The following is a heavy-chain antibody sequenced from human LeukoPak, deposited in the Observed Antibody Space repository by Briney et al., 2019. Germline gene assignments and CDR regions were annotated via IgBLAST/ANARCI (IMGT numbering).Heavy chain of an antibody. V-gene: IGHV1-18*01. Sequence: ASGKVSCKASGYTFTSYGISWVRQAPGQGLEWMGWISAYNGNTNYAQKLQGRVTMTTDTSTSTAYMELRSLRSDDTAVYYCARDTRSYDTSGYYYFDYWGQGALVTVSS. J-gene: IGHJ4*02. CDR3: ARDTRSYDTSGYYYFDY. D-gene: IGHD3-22*01. CDR2: ISAYNGNT. CDR1: GYTFTSYG.